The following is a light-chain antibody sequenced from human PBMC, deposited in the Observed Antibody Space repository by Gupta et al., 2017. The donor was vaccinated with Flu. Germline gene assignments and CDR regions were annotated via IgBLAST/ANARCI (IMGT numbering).Light chain of an antibody. Sequence: GRNTGTCQARQEISDFLNWFQRKPGKAPKLLIYDASKVEKGVPSRFSGSRYGTNFTFTISSRQPEDVANYYCQYEDNLFGDFGHGTTVDIK. CDR3: QYEDNLFGD. CDR1: QEISDF. J-gene: IGKJ3*01. CDR2: DAS. V-gene: IGKV1-33*01.